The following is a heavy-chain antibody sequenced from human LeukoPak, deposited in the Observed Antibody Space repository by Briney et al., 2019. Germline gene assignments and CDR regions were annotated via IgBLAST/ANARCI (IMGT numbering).Heavy chain of an antibody. D-gene: IGHD3-16*01. CDR3: VRDGGTDWYDP. CDR1: GFIVSDYW. CDR2: IKQDGSEK. V-gene: IGHV3-7*01. J-gene: IGHJ5*02. Sequence: PGGSLRLSCAASGFIVSDYWMTWVRQAPGQGLEWVANIKQDGSEKTYVDSLKGRFTISRDNAKNSLYLQMNSLRVEDTAMYYCVRDGGTDWYDPWGQGTLVTVFS.